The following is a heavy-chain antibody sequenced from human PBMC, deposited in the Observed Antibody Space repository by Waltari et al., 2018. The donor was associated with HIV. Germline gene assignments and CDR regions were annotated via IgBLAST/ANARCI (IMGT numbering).Heavy chain of an antibody. D-gene: IGHD3-10*01. CDR2: ISYDGIKK. CDR1: VPRFGGVG. CDR3: AIDSSQVLWFGESLAL. Sequence: QGLLVASGGGVVQAGDLLRLLYAASVPRFGGVGMYLVRAAPGKGLEWVAAISYDGIKKFHADSVRGRFTISRDTSKKTLYLQMNTLKTEDTAVYFCAIDSSQVLWFGESLALWGQGTQVTVS. J-gene: IGHJ4*02. V-gene: IGHV3-30*03.